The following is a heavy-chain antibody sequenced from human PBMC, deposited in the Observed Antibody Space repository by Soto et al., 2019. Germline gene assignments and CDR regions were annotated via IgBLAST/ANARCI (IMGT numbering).Heavy chain of an antibody. CDR1: GYSFTSYW. D-gene: IGHD6-13*01. CDR3: ASPQSKGYSSSPNYYYYGMDV. V-gene: IGHV5-10-1*01. Sequence: PGESLKISCKGSGYSFTSYWIGWVRQMPGKGLEWMGRIDPSDSYTNYSPSFQGHVTISADKSISTAYLQWSSLKASDTAMYYCASPQSKGYSSSPNYYYYGMDVWGQGTTVTVSS. J-gene: IGHJ6*02. CDR2: IDPSDSYT.